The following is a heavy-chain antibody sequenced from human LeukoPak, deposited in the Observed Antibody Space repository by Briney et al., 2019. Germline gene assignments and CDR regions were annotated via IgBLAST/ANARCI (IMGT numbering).Heavy chain of an antibody. D-gene: IGHD1-26*01. CDR2: INNDGTVT. V-gene: IGHV3-74*01. CDR1: GFTFSSYW. Sequence: GGSLRLSCAVSGFTFSSYWMHWVRQAPGKGLVWVSRINNDGTVTTYADSVKGRFTISRDNAKNTLYLQINSLRDEDTAVYYCARDRTGRYDFDFWGQGTLVTVSS. CDR3: ARDRTGRYDFDF. J-gene: IGHJ4*02.